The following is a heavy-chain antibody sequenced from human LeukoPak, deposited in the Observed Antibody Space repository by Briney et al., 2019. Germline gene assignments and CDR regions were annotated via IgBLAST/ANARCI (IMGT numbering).Heavy chain of an antibody. CDR3: ARAPRNSSTMLDY. Sequence: ASVKVSCKASGYTFANYWIQWVRQAPGQGLEWVALINPNDGSTTYAHKFQGRVTMTRDTSTSTVYMDLSSLTSEDTAVYYCARAPRNSSTMLDYWGQGTLVTVSS. D-gene: IGHD6-13*01. J-gene: IGHJ4*02. V-gene: IGHV1-46*01. CDR2: INPNDGST. CDR1: GYTFANYW.